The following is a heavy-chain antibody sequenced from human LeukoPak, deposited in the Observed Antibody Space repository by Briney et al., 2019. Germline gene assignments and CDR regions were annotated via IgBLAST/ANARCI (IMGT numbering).Heavy chain of an antibody. Sequence: GGSLRLSCAASGFTFSSYEMNWVRQAPGKGLEWVSYISSSGSTMYYADSVKGRFTIFRDNAKNSLYLQMNSLRAEDTAVYCCARASGDYVFWGQGTLVTVSS. D-gene: IGHD4-17*01. CDR2: ISSSGSTM. J-gene: IGHJ4*02. CDR3: ARASGDYVF. V-gene: IGHV3-48*03. CDR1: GFTFSSYE.